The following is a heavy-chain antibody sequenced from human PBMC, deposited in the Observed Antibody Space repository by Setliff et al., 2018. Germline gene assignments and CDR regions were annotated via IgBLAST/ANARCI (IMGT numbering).Heavy chain of an antibody. CDR1: GASINSTYYY. V-gene: IGHV4-39*07. Sequence: ETLSLTCTVSGASINSTYYYWGWVRQPPGKGLEWIGSVYYSGTSYNHPSLKSRVTISMDTSKNQFSLKLTSVTAADTAVYYCARTIYGDCPVDWGQGTLVTVSS. J-gene: IGHJ4*02. CDR3: ARTIYGDCPVD. D-gene: IGHD4-17*01. CDR2: VYYSGTS.